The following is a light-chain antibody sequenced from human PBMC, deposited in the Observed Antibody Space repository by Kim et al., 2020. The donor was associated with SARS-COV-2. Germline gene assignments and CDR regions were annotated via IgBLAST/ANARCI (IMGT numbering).Light chain of an antibody. V-gene: IGKV1-27*01. CDR2: AAS. J-gene: IGKJ3*01. CDR1: QGISNS. CDR3: QSFNTFGVT. Sequence: ASVGDRVTITCRASQGISNSLAWYQQQPGKVPQLLIYAASSLPPGVPSRFSGSGSGTDFTLTITSLQPEDVATYYCQSFNTFGVTFGPGTKVDIK.